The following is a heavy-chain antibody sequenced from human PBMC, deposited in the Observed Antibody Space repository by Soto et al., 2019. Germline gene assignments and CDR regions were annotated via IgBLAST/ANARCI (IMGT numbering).Heavy chain of an antibody. J-gene: IGHJ5*02. V-gene: IGHV4-31*03. CDR1: GAALNSGNYY. CDR3: ARLRIATNNYKWFGP. CDR2: IYVTGAV. D-gene: IGHD2-21*01. Sequence: SETLSLTCSVSGAALNSGNYYWSWILQVPGKGLEWIGHIYVTGAVDYNPSLRDRITISQDTSERQFSLNLRLVTSADTAVYYCARLRIATNNYKWFGPWGQGTLVTVSS.